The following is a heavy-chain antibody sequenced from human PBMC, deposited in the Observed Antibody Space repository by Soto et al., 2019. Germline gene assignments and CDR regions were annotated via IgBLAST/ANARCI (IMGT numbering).Heavy chain of an antibody. CDR2: IYYSGST. D-gene: IGHD3-10*01. CDR1: GGSISSYY. CDR3: ARVLRTMVRGVRAYYYYMDV. J-gene: IGHJ6*03. Sequence: ASETLSLTCTVSGGSISSYYWSWIRQPPGKGLEWIGYIYYSGSTNYNPSLKSRVTISVDTSKNQFSLKLSSVTAADTAVYYCARVLRTMVRGVRAYYYYMDVWGKGTTVTVSS. V-gene: IGHV4-59*01.